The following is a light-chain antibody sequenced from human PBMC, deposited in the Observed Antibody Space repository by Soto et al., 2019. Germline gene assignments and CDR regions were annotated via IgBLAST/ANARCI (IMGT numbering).Light chain of an antibody. CDR3: QQYNSFRA. J-gene: IGKJ1*01. Sequence: DIQMTQSPSTLSGSVGDRVTITCRASQTISSWLAWYQQKPGKAPKLLISKASSLESGVPSRFSGSGSGTEFTLTISSLQPDDFATYYCQQYNSFRAFGQGTKVEIK. V-gene: IGKV1-5*03. CDR2: KAS. CDR1: QTISSW.